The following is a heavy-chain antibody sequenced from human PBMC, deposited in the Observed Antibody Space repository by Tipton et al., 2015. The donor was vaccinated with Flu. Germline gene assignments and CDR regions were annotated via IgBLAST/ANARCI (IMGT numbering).Heavy chain of an antibody. V-gene: IGHV3-9*01. J-gene: IGHJ6*02. Sequence: SLRLSCAASGFTFDDYAMHWVRQAPGKGLERVSGISWNSGSIGYADSVKGRFTISRDNAKNSLYLQMNSLRAEDTALYYCAKGLHYYGMDVWGQGTLVTVSS. D-gene: IGHD5-12*01. CDR2: ISWNSGSI. CDR1: GFTFDDYA. CDR3: AKGLHYYGMDV.